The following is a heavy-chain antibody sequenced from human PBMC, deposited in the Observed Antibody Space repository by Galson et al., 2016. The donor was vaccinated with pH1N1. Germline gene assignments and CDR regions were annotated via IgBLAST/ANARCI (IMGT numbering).Heavy chain of an antibody. CDR3: ARESLEWLIISGDRVELNWFDP. Sequence: TLSLTCSVSGGSISRGSYYWNWIRQPAGRGLEWIGRIYTSGSTNYNPSLKSQVTISLDPPKNQISLKLSSVTAADTAVYFCARESLEWLIISGDRVELNWFDPWGQGTLVTVSS. J-gene: IGHJ5*02. V-gene: IGHV4-61*02. CDR1: GGSISRGSYY. CDR2: IYTSGST. D-gene: IGHD3-3*01.